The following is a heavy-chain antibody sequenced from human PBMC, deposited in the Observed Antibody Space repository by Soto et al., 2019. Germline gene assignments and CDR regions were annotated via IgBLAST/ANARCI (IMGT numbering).Heavy chain of an antibody. CDR2: ISWDGDSA. CDR1: GFTFDDYT. Sequence: RRLSCAASGFTFDDYTMHWVRQTPGKGLEWVSLISWDGDSAYYADSVRGRFTISRDNSKNSLFLQMNNVRAEDAALYFCAKGTRGNSPELDFWGQGTLVTVSS. D-gene: IGHD1-1*01. CDR3: AKGTRGNSPELDF. V-gene: IGHV3-43*01. J-gene: IGHJ4*02.